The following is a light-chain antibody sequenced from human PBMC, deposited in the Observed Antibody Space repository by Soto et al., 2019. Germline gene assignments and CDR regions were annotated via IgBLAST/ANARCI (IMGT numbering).Light chain of an antibody. CDR2: AAS. V-gene: IGKV1-39*01. CDR1: KSVSIY. Sequence: DIQLTQFPSSLSASVGDRVIITCRASKSVSIYLNWYQHRPGKAPKVVIYAASSFQSGVPSRFSGSGSGTDFSLTISSLQPEDFATYYCQQSYSTSLTFGGGTKVEMK. CDR3: QQSYSTSLT. J-gene: IGKJ4*01.